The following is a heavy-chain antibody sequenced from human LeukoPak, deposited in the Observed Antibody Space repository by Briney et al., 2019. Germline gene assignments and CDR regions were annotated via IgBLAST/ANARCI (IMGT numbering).Heavy chain of an antibody. J-gene: IGHJ3*02. CDR1: GFTFNNCA. Sequence: GGSLRLPCAASGFTFNNCAMSWVRQAPGRGLGWVSTISSIGTNTYYADSMKGRFTISRDNSKNTFYLQMNSLRAEDTAVYYCAKGVKWSRDAFDIWGQGTMVIVSP. CDR2: ISSIGTNT. V-gene: IGHV3-23*01. D-gene: IGHD3-3*01. CDR3: AKGVKWSRDAFDI.